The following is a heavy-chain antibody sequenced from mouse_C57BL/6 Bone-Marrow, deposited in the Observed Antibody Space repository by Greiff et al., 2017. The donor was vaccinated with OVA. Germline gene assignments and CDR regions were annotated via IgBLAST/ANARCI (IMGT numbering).Heavy chain of an antibody. CDR2: IDPNSGGT. V-gene: IGHV1-72*01. D-gene: IGHD2-3*01. J-gene: IGHJ2*01. Sequence: QVQLQQPGAELVKPGASVKLSCKASGYTFTSYWMHWVKQRPGRGLELIGRIDPNSGGTKYNEKFKSKATLTVDKPSSTAYMQLSSLTSEDSAVDYCTRLEEDGYYDYWGQGTTLTVSS. CDR1: GYTFTSYW. CDR3: TRLEEDGYYDY.